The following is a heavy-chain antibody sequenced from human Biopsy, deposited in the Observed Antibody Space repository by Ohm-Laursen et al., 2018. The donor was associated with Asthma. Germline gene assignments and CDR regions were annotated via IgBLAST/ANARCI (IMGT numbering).Heavy chain of an antibody. CDR2: LIPVLGTP. CDR1: GDSFSNYA. D-gene: IGHD5-12*01. CDR3: ARGYSGSDRIVYYYSGLEV. V-gene: IGHV1-69*13. J-gene: IGHJ6*02. Sequence: SVKVSCKASGDSFSNYAISWVRQAPGQGLEWMGGLIPVLGTPDHAQMFEGRVTITADESTSTAYMELSSLSSEGTAVYYCARGYSGSDRIVYYYSGLEVWGQGTTVNVSS.